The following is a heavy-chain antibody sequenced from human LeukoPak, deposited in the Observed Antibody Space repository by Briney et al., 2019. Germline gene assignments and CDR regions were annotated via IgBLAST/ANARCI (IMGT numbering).Heavy chain of an antibody. D-gene: IGHD3-3*01. CDR1: GFTFSSYW. V-gene: IGHV3-7*03. J-gene: IGHJ4*02. Sequence: GGSLRLSCAASGFTFSSYWTSWVRQAPGKGLEWVANIKQDGSEKYYVDSVKGRFTISRDNAKNSLYLQMNSLRAEDTAVYYCAKGAYYADWGQGTLVTVSS. CDR3: AKGAYYAD. CDR2: IKQDGSEK.